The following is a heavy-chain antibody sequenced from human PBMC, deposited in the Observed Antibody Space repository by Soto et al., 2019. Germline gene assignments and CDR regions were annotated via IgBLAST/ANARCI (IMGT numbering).Heavy chain of an antibody. J-gene: IGHJ6*02. CDR3: ARVRGIAAAGDPIYGMDV. Sequence: QVQLVQSGAEVKKPGSSVKVSCKASGGTFSSYTISWVRQAPGQGLEWMGRIIPILGIANYAQKFQGRVTITADKSTSTAYMELSSLRSEDTAVYYCARVRGIAAAGDPIYGMDVWGQGTTVTVSS. CDR1: GGTFSSYT. CDR2: IIPILGIA. D-gene: IGHD6-13*01. V-gene: IGHV1-69*02.